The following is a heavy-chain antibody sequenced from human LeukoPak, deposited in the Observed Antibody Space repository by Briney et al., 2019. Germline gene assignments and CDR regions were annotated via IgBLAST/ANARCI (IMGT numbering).Heavy chain of an antibody. V-gene: IGHV3-30*18. D-gene: IGHD6-19*01. CDR2: ISYDGSNK. CDR3: AKDRAAVAGRGINWFDP. J-gene: IGHJ5*02. Sequence: GGSLRLSCAASGFTFSSYGMHWVRQAPGKGLEWVAVISYDGSNKYYADSVKGRFTISRDNSKNTLYLQMNSLRAEDTAVYYCAKDRAAVAGRGINWFDPWGQGTLVTVSS. CDR1: GFTFSSYG.